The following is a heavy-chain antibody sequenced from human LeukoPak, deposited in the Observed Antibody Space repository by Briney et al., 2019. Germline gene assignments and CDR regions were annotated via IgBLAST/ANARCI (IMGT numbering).Heavy chain of an antibody. CDR3: AKSDLGTITARPFNY. J-gene: IGHJ4*02. V-gene: IGHV1-18*01. Sequence: ASVKVSCKASGYTFTNSGITWVRQAPGQGLEWMGWISGYLGSTKYAQNFQGRVTRSIDTSTSKAYMDLMSLRSDDTAIYLCAKSDLGTITARPFNYWGQGTLVAVSS. CDR2: ISGYLGST. CDR1: GYTFTNSG. D-gene: IGHD5-24*01.